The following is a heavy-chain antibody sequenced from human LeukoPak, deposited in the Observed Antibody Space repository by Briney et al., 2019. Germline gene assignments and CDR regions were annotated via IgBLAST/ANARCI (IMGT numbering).Heavy chain of an antibody. CDR1: GFTFSSYA. CDR3: ARVGDYTAFDI. J-gene: IGHJ3*02. V-gene: IGHV3-64*01. Sequence: GGSLRLSCAASGFTFSSYAMHWVRQAPGKGLEYVSAISSDGSSTYYANFVEGRFTISRDNSKNTLYLQMGSLRAEDMAVFYCARVGDYTAFDIWGQGTVVALSS. CDR2: ISSDGSST. D-gene: IGHD4-17*01.